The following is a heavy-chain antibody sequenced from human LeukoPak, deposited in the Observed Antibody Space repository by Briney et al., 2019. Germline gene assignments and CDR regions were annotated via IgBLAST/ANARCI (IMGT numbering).Heavy chain of an antibody. CDR2: IYTSGST. V-gene: IGHV4-61*02. J-gene: IGHJ4*02. D-gene: IGHD3-16*02. CDR1: GGSISSGSYY. Sequence: PSETLSLTCTVSGGSISSGSYYWSWIRQPAGKGLEWIGRIYTSGSTNYNPSLKSRVTISVDTSKNQFSLKLSSVTAADTAVYYCARHAMGLCLGELSFLDSWGQGTLVTVSS. CDR3: ARHAMGLCLGELSFLDS.